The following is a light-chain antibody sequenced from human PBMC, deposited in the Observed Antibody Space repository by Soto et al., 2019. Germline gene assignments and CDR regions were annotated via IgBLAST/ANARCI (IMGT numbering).Light chain of an antibody. CDR3: RQYYSAPLT. CDR1: QSLLYSSSDKNY. J-gene: IGKJ4*01. CDR2: WAS. Sequence: DIVMTQSPDSLAVSLGERATINCKSSQSLLYSSSDKNYLAWYQQKPGQSPKLLIYWASTRETGVPDRFSGSGSGTDFTLTISSLQAEDVVVYYCRQYYSAPLTFGGGTKVEIK. V-gene: IGKV4-1*01.